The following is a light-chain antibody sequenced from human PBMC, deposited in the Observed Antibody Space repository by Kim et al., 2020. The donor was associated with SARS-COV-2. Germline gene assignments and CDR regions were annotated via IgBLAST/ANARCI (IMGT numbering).Light chain of an antibody. J-gene: IGKJ4*01. CDR1: QGINSA. Sequence: AIQLTQSPSSLSASVGDRITITCRASQGINSALAWYQQKPGKGPTLLIYDASNLQSGVPSRFSGSGSGTDFALTIGNLQPEDFATYYCQQFNSYPLTFGGGTKLEI. CDR2: DAS. CDR3: QQFNSYPLT. V-gene: IGKV1-13*02.